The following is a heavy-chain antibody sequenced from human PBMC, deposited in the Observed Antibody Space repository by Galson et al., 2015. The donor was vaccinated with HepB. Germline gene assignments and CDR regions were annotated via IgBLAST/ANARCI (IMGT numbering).Heavy chain of an antibody. J-gene: IGHJ4*02. V-gene: IGHV3-7*01. CDR1: GFTFSSFA. CDR2: IKEDGSEG. D-gene: IGHD2-2*01. CDR3: ARAKYGPEY. Sequence: SLRLSCAASGFTFSSFAMHWVRQAPGKGPEWVANIKEDGSEGYYVDSVEGRFTISRDNAKNLLYLQMNSLRAEDTALYYCARAKYGPEYWGQGTLVTVSS.